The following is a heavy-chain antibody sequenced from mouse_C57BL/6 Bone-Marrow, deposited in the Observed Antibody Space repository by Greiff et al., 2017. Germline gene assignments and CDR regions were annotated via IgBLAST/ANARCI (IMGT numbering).Heavy chain of an antibody. CDR3: AREYYGP. D-gene: IGHD1-2*01. J-gene: IGHJ3*02. CDR2: IDTSDSYT. Sequence: VQLQQPGAELVKPGASVKLSCKASGYTFTSYWMQWVKQRPGQGLEWIGEIDTSDSYTNYNQKFKGKSTLTVDTSSSTANMQLSSLTSGDTAVYYCAREYYGPWAQGTRVTVSA. V-gene: IGHV1-50*01. CDR1: GYTFTSYW.